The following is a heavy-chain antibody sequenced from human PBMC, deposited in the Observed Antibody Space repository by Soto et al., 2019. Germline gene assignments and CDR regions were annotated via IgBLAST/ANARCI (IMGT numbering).Heavy chain of an antibody. Sequence: GGSLRLSCAASGFTFSDYYMSWIRQAPGKGLEWVSYISGSGDTIYYADSVKGRFTISRDNSKNTLYLQMNSLRAEDTAVYYYARDNRELVDAFDIWGQGTMVTVSS. CDR3: ARDNRELVDAFDI. V-gene: IGHV3-11*01. J-gene: IGHJ3*02. CDR2: ISGSGDTI. CDR1: GFTFSDYY. D-gene: IGHD1-7*01.